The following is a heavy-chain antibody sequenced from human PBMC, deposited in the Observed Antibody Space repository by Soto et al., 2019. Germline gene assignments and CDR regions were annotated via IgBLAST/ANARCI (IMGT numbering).Heavy chain of an antibody. J-gene: IGHJ5*02. CDR1: GFTFDDYA. D-gene: IGHD3-3*01. Sequence: EVQLVESGGGLVQPGRSLRLSCAASGFTFDDYAMHWVRQAPVKGLEWVSGISWNSGSIVYADSVKGRFTISRDNAKNSLYLQMNSLGAEDTALYYCAKDCAYDFWSGRNWFDPWGQGTLVTVSS. CDR2: ISWNSGSI. CDR3: AKDCAYDFWSGRNWFDP. V-gene: IGHV3-9*01.